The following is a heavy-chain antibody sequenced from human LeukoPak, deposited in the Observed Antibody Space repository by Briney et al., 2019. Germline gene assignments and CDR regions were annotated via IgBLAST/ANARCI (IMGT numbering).Heavy chain of an antibody. CDR1: GYTFTSYD. V-gene: IGHV1-8*01. J-gene: IGHJ6*02. CDR3: ARATYYDFWSGYYVVYYYYGMDV. D-gene: IGHD3-3*01. CDR2: MNPNSGNT. Sequence: GASVKVSCKASGYTFTSYDINWVRQATGQGLEWMGWMNPNSGNTGYAQKFQGRVTMTRNTSISTAYMELSSLRSEDTAVYYCARATYYDFWSGYYVVYYYYGMDVWGQGTTVTVSS.